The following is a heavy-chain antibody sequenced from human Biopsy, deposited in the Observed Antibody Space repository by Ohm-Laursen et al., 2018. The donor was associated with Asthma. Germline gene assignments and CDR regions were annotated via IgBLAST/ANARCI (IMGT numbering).Heavy chain of an antibody. J-gene: IGHJ6*02. CDR2: ISYDGRNT. D-gene: IGHD2-21*02. V-gene: IGHV3-30*04. Sequence: SLRLSCTASGFTFDNYTMHWVRQAPGKGLEWVTIISYDGRNTYYADSVEGRFTISRDNSKNTLFLQMSSRRPEDTAVYYCARGGLHYYEYYGMDVWGQGTTVTVSS. CDR1: GFTFDNYT. CDR3: ARGGLHYYEYYGMDV.